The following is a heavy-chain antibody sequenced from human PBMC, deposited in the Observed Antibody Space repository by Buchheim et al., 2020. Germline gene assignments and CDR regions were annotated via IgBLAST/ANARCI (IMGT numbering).Heavy chain of an antibody. CDR2: ISSGAGGI. CDR1: GYTFSNYA. V-gene: IGHV3-23*01. Sequence: EVQLLESGGGLVQPGGSVRLSCVGSGYTFSNYAMSWVRQAPGKGLEWVSAISSGAGGIKYADSVKGRFTISRDNSRNTLYPQMNSLTAEDTAIYYCAKDGYSSGWGFDYWGQGTL. CDR3: AKDGYSSGWGFDY. J-gene: IGHJ4*02. D-gene: IGHD6-19*01.